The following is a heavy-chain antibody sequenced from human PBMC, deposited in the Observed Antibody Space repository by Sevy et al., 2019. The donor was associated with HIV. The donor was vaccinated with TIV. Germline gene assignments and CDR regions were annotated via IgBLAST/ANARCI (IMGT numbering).Heavy chain of an antibody. CDR1: GFTFSSYG. Sequence: GGSLRLSCAASGFTFSSYGMHWVRQAPGKGLEWVAFIGYDGSNNYYAHSVEGRFTISRDNSKNTLYLQMNSLRAEDTAVYYCATLGIAVAGAFPWGQGTLVTVSS. CDR2: IGYDGSNN. D-gene: IGHD6-19*01. J-gene: IGHJ5*02. CDR3: ATLGIAVAGAFP. V-gene: IGHV3-30*02.